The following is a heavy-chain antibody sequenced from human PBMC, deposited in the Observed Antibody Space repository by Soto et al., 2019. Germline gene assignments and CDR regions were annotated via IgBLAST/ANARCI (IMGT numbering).Heavy chain of an antibody. CDR3: ARVSPSARAAEP. J-gene: IGHJ4*02. CDR1: GYTFTSYG. CDR2: ISAYNGNT. Sequence: QVQLVQSGAEVKKPGASVRVSCKASGYTFTSYGISWVRQAPGQGLECMGWISAYNGNTNYAQSLQGRVTMTTDTSAPAAYMKLTSLKSDDTAVYYCARVSPSARAAEPWGQGTLVSV. D-gene: IGHD6-13*01. V-gene: IGHV1-18*01.